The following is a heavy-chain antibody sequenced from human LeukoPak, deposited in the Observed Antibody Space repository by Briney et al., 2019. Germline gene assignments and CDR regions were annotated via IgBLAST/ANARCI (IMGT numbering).Heavy chain of an antibody. CDR2: IYTSGST. CDR3: ARSYYGSGRYGPHFDY. Sequence: PSETLSLTCTVSGGSISSYYWSWIRQPAGKGLEWIGRIYTSGSTNYNPSLRSRGTISVDTSKNQFSLKLSSVTAADTAVYYCARSYYGSGRYGPHFDYWGQGTLVTVSS. J-gene: IGHJ4*02. V-gene: IGHV4-4*07. CDR1: GGSISSYY. D-gene: IGHD3-10*01.